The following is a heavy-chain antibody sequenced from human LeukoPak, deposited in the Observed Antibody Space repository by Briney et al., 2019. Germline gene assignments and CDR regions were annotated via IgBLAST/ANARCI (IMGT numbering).Heavy chain of an antibody. D-gene: IGHD3-3*01. V-gene: IGHV3-23*01. Sequence: GSLRLSCTASGVTFSTYSMNWVRQPPEKGLVWVSSISGSGGSTYYAESVKGRFSISRDNSKKMMFLQMNSLRADDTAVYYCAKGGQNFDFWRFDYWGQGIQVTVSS. CDR1: GVTFSTYS. CDR3: AKGGQNFDFWRFDY. CDR2: ISGSGGST. J-gene: IGHJ4*02.